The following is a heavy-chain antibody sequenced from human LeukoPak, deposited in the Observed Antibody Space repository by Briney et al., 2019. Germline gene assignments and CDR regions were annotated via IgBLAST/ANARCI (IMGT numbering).Heavy chain of an antibody. D-gene: IGHD3-3*01. V-gene: IGHV4-39*07. CDR1: GDSVTNDKYY. Sequence: PSETLSLTCSVSGDSVTNDKYYFNWIRKPPGKGLEWIATIYHSGTTHYNPSLRRRVTISLDSSNNQVSLRMNYLSAADTAIYYCAHGGAGFGVVINWFDSWGQGSLVSVSS. CDR2: IYHSGTT. J-gene: IGHJ5*01. CDR3: AHGGAGFGVVINWFDS.